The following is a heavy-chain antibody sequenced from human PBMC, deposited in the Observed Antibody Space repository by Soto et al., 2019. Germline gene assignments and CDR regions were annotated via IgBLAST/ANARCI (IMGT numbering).Heavy chain of an antibody. CDR1: GFSLSTSGVG. CDR2: IYWDDDK. CDR3: AHTRLLGSGSYYNLQSQH. J-gene: IGHJ1*01. Sequence: QITLKESGPPLVKPTQTLTLTCTFSGFSLSTSGVGVGWIRQPPGKALEWLALIYWDDDKRYSPSLKSRLTITKDTSKHQVVLTMTNMDPVDTATYYCAHTRLLGSGSYYNLQSQHWGQGTLVTVSS. D-gene: IGHD3-10*01. V-gene: IGHV2-5*02.